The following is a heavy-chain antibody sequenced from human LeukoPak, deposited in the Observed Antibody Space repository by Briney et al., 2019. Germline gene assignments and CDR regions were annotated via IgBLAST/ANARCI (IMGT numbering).Heavy chain of an antibody. CDR1: GFTFSSYW. CDR3: ARSGYYPDYYGMDV. J-gene: IGHJ6*02. CDR2: INHNGNVN. Sequence: GGSLRLSCAASGFTFSSYWMNWARQAPGKGLEWVASINHNGNVNYYVDSVKGRFTISRDNAKNSLYLQMNSLRAEDTAVYYCARSGYYPDYYGMDVWGQGTTVTVSS. D-gene: IGHD3-22*01. V-gene: IGHV3-7*01.